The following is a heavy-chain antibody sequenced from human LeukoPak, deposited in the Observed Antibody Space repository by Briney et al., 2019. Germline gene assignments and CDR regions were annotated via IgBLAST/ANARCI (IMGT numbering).Heavy chain of an antibody. Sequence: ASVKVSCKASGYTFTSYAMHWVRQAPGQRLEWMGWINAGNGNTKYSQKFQGRVTITRDTSASTAYMELSSLRSEDTAVYYCARGPLLRYFDWLLSILDYWGQGTLVTVSP. CDR2: INAGNGNT. CDR1: GYTFTSYA. CDR3: ARGPLLRYFDWLLSILDY. D-gene: IGHD3-9*01. V-gene: IGHV1-3*01. J-gene: IGHJ4*02.